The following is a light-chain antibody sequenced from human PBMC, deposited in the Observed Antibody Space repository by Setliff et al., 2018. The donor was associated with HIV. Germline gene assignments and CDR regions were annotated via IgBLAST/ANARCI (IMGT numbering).Light chain of an antibody. CDR3: KSYTGSSPLYV. CDR2: DVS. V-gene: IGLV2-14*03. CDR1: NSDVGGYNY. J-gene: IGLJ1*01. Sequence: QSVLTQPASVSGTPGLSITIPCIGTNSDVGGYNYFSWYQQHPGKAPKLLIYDVSDRPSGVSRRFSGSKSGNTASLTISGLQAEDEADYYCKSYTGSSPLYVFGSGTKV.